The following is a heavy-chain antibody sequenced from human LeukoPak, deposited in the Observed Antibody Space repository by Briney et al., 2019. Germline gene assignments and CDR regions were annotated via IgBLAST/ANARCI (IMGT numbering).Heavy chain of an antibody. CDR1: GFTFSSYA. D-gene: IGHD1-26*01. J-gene: IGHJ4*02. V-gene: IGHV3-30*04. CDR2: ISYDGSNK. Sequence: GGSLRLSCAASGFTFSSYAMHWVRQAPGKGLEWVAVISYDGSNKYYADSVKGRFTISRDNSKNTLYLQMNSLRAEDTAVYYCAKDGGIVGADFDYWGQGTLVTVSS. CDR3: AKDGGIVGADFDY.